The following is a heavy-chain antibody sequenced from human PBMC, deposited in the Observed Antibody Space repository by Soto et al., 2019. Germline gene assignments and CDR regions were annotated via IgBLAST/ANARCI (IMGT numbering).Heavy chain of an antibody. J-gene: IGHJ4*02. CDR2: ISGSGGST. Sequence: GGSLRLSCAASGFTFSSYAMSWVRQAPGKGLEWVSAISGSGGSTYYADSVKGRFTISRDNSKNTLYLQMNSLRAEDTAVYYCAKGYSSWHGRTPTGDFDYWGQGTLVTVSS. D-gene: IGHD6-13*01. V-gene: IGHV3-23*01. CDR1: GFTFSSYA. CDR3: AKGYSSWHGRTPTGDFDY.